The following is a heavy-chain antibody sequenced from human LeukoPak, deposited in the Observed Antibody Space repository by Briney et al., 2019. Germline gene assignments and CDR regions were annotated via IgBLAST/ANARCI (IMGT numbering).Heavy chain of an antibody. V-gene: IGHV1-2*02. CDR3: ARGVGAYYYYGMDV. Sequence: GASVKVSCTASGYTFTGYYMHWVRQAPGQGLEWMGWINPNSGGTNYAQKFQGRVTMTRDTSISTAYMELSRLRSDDTAVYYCARGVGAYYYYGMDVWGQGTTVTVSS. J-gene: IGHJ6*02. CDR2: INPNSGGT. CDR1: GYTFTGYY. D-gene: IGHD1-26*01.